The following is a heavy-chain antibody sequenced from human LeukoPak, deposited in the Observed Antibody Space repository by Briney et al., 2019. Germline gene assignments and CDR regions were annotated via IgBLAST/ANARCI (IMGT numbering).Heavy chain of an antibody. CDR2: IWYDGSNK. V-gene: IGHV3-33*06. Sequence: QPGRSLRLSCAASGFTFTNYGMHWVRQTPGKGLEWVAVIWYDGSNKDYVDSVKGRFTISRDNSKNTLYLQMNSLRAEYTAVYYCAKETPPGTAMFEHWGPGNPGHVSS. J-gene: IGHJ4*02. CDR3: AKETPPGTAMFEH. CDR1: GFTFTNYG. D-gene: IGHD5-18*01.